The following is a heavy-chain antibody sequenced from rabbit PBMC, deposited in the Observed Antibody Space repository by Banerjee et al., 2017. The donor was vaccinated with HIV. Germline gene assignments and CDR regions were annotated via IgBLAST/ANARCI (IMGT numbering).Heavy chain of an antibody. CDR3: ASNVGYGGSGSFSL. CDR1: GFDFSSGYG. Sequence: QEQLEESGGGLVKPEGSLTLTCKASGFDFSSGYGMCWVRQAPGKGLEWIACIYTGDGNTYYASWAKGRFTISKTSSTVDPKMTSLTAADTATYFCASNVGYGGSGSFSLWGPGTLVTVS. V-gene: IGHV1S45*01. CDR2: IYTGDGNT. D-gene: IGHD8-1*01. J-gene: IGHJ4*01.